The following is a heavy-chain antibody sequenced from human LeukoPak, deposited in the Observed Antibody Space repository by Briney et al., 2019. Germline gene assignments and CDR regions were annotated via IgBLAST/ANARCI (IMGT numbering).Heavy chain of an antibody. D-gene: IGHD6-19*01. CDR1: GYTFTSYD. CDR2: ISAYNGNT. J-gene: IGHJ5*02. CDR3: ARDSSGWYRWFDP. V-gene: IGHV1-18*01. Sequence: ASVKVSCKASGYTFTSYDINWVRQATGQGLEWMGWISAYNGNTNYAQKFQDRVTMTTDTSTSTAYMELRSLRSDDTAVYYCARDSSGWYRWFDPWGQGTLVTVSS.